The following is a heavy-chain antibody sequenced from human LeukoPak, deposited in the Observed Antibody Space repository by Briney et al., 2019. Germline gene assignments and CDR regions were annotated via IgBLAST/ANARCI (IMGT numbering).Heavy chain of an antibody. CDR1: GYSFNKYW. V-gene: IGHV5-51*01. CDR3: ARPSSLRYFDWLLFDY. Sequence: GESLKISCEGSGYSFNKYWIGWVRQMPGKGLEWMGIIYPGDSGTRYSPSFQGQVSISADKSISTAYLQWSSLKASDTAMYYCARPSSLRYFDWLLFDYWGQGTLVTVSS. J-gene: IGHJ4*02. CDR2: IYPGDSGT. D-gene: IGHD3-9*01.